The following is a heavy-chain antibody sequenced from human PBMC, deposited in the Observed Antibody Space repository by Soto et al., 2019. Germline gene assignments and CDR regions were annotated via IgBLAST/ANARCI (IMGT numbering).Heavy chain of an antibody. V-gene: IGHV1-69*13. CDR3: ARDGRSSYSSGWYYFDD. CDR2: IIPIFGTA. J-gene: IGHJ4*02. CDR1: GGTFSSYA. Sequence: SVKVSCKASGGTFSSYAISWVRQAPGQGLEWMGGIIPIFGTANYAQKFQGRVTITADESTSTAYMELSSLRSEDTAVYYCARDGRSSYSSGWYYFDDWGQGTLVTVSS. D-gene: IGHD6-19*01.